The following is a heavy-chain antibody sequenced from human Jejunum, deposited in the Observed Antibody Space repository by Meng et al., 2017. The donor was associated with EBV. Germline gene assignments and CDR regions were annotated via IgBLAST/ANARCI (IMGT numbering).Heavy chain of an antibody. CDR2: IRSKADGETT. D-gene: IGHD2-2*02. CDR1: GFTCNIAW. J-gene: IGHJ4*02. CDR3: TSGYTGPSHDGH. Sequence: LVGSVGGLVKPGGSLRLSCAASGFTCNIAWMNWVRQAPGKGLEWVGLIRSKADGETTDYAAPVKGRFTISRDDSTDTLYLQMNSLQTEDAGVYYCTSGYTGPSHDGHWGQGTLVTVSS. V-gene: IGHV3-15*01.